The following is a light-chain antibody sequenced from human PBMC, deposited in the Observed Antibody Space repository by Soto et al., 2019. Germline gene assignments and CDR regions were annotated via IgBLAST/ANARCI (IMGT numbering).Light chain of an antibody. J-gene: IGKJ1*01. Sequence: DIPMTQSPSTLSASVGDRVTITCRASQTVSSWLAWFQQKPGKAPTLLIYGVSSVESGVPLRFSGSGSGTEFTLTITNLQPDDFATYYCQQYGDYSWTFGQGTKVE. CDR1: QTVSSW. CDR3: QQYGDYSWT. CDR2: GVS. V-gene: IGKV1-5*03.